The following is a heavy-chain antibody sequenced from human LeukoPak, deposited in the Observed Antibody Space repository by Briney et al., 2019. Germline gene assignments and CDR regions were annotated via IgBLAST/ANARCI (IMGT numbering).Heavy chain of an antibody. CDR3: AKGELINDFWSGGRDDFDY. V-gene: IGHV3-48*04. J-gene: IGHJ4*02. CDR1: GFTFSSYS. Sequence: PGGSLRLSCAASGFTFSSYSMNWVRQAPGKGLEWVSYISSSSSTIYYADSVKGRFTISRDNAKNSLYLQMNSLRAEDTAVYYCAKGELINDFWSGGRDDFDYWGQGTLVTVSS. D-gene: IGHD3-3*01. CDR2: ISSSSSTI.